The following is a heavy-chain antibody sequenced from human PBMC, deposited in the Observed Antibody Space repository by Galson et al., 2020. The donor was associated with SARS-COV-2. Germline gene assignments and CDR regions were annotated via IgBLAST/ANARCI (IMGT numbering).Heavy chain of an antibody. CDR1: GFTFSKYP. D-gene: IGHD3-22*01. CDR3: AKGTYNYDSSGYWVFDY. CDR2: ISLSGGST. V-gene: IGHV3-23*01. J-gene: IGHJ4*02. Sequence: GESLKIPCAASGFTFSKYPMSWVRQAPGKGLEWVSGISLSGGSTFYADSVKGRFTISRDNSKNTLYVQIKSLRGEDTAVYYCAKGTYNYDSSGYWVFDYWGQGTLVTVSS.